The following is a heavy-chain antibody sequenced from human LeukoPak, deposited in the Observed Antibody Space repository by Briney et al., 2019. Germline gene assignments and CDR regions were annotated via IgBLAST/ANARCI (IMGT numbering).Heavy chain of an antibody. D-gene: IGHD4-17*01. V-gene: IGHV3-23*01. CDR3: AKRVYGDYAIFDD. CDR2: ISGSGGST. Sequence: TGGSLRLSCAASGFTFSSYVMSWVRQAPGKGLEWVSSISGSGGSTYYADSVKGRFTISRDNSKNTLYLQMSSLRADDTAVYYCAKRVYGDYAIFDDWGQGTVASLSS. CDR1: GFTFSSYV. J-gene: IGHJ4*02.